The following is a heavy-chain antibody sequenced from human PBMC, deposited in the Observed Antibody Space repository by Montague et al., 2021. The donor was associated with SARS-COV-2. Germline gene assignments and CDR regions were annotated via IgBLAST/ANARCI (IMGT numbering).Heavy chain of an antibody. CDR3: ARHARGEGDTYCFDS. J-gene: IGHJ5*01. CDR1: GDSVSRWYSY. D-gene: IGHD3-3*01. V-gene: IGHV4-61*01. Sequence: SETLSLTCTVSGDSVSRWYSYWSWIRQPPGKGLEWIGYIYYTGSRNYNSSLKSRLTISVDTSKNQFSLKLSSVTAADTAVYYCARHARGEGDTYCFDSWGQGTLVTVSS. CDR2: IYYTGSR.